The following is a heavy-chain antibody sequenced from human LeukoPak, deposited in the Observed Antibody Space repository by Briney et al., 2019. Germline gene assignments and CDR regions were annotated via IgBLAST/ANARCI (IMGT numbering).Heavy chain of an antibody. CDR1: GFTFSSYA. CDR3: AKDNWYSDL. Sequence: GGSPRLSCAASGFTFSSYAMSWVRQAPGKGLEWVSAISGSGGSTYYADSVKGRFTISRDNSKNTMHLEMNSLRTDDTAMYYCAKDNWYSDLWGQGTLVTVSS. D-gene: IGHD2-21*01. J-gene: IGHJ5*02. CDR2: ISGSGGST. V-gene: IGHV3-23*01.